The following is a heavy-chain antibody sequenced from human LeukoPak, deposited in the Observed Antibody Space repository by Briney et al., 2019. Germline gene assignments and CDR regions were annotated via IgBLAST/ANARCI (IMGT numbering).Heavy chain of an antibody. Sequence: ASETLSLTCTVSGGSISSYYWSWIRQPAGKGLEWIGRIYTSGSTNYNPSLKSRVTMSVDTSKNQFSLKLSSVTAADTAVYYCARGRTIAAAGTLGYWGQGTLVTVSS. J-gene: IGHJ4*02. CDR1: GGSISSYY. CDR3: ARGRTIAAAGTLGY. V-gene: IGHV4-4*07. D-gene: IGHD6-13*01. CDR2: IYTSGST.